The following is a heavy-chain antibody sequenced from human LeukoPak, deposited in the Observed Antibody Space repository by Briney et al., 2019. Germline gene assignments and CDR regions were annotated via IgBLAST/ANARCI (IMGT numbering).Heavy chain of an antibody. CDR2: IYYSGTT. Sequence: SETLSLTCTVSGGSISSSSYSWGWIRQPPGKGLEWIGSIYYSGTTYYNLSLKSRVTISVDTSKIQFSLKLSSVAATDTAVYFCARLRFDFWSGYTHPYFDYWGQGTLVTVSS. CDR1: GGSISSSSYS. V-gene: IGHV4-39*01. D-gene: IGHD3-3*01. CDR3: ARLRFDFWSGYTHPYFDY. J-gene: IGHJ4*02.